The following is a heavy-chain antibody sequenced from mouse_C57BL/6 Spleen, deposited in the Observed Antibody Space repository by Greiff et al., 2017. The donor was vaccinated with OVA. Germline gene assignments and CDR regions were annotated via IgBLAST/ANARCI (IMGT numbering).Heavy chain of an antibody. V-gene: IGHV5-16*01. J-gene: IGHJ4*01. Sequence: EVKVVESEGGLVQPGSSMKLSCTASGFTFSDYYMAWVRQVPEKGLEWVANINYDGSSTYYLDSLKSRFIISRDNAKNILYLQMSSLKSEHTATYDSARGSLYDNEVDYWGQGTSVTVSS. CDR3: ARGSLYDNEVDY. D-gene: IGHD2-4*01. CDR2: INYDGSST. CDR1: GFTFSDYY.